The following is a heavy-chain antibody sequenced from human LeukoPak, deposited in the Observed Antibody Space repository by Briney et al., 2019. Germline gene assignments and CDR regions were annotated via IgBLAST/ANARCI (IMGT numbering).Heavy chain of an antibody. Sequence: ASVKVSCKASGGTFSSYAISWVRQAPGQGLEWMGIINPSGGSTSYAQKFQGRVTMTRDMSTSTVYMELSSLRSEDTAVYYCAREPPLRIAAAGTFDYWGQGTLVTVSS. V-gene: IGHV1-46*01. D-gene: IGHD6-13*01. CDR3: AREPPLRIAAAGTFDY. CDR1: GGTFSSYA. CDR2: INPSGGST. J-gene: IGHJ4*02.